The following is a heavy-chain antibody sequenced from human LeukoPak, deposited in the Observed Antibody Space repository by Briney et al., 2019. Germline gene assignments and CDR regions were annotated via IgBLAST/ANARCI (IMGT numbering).Heavy chain of an antibody. CDR3: ARGRITMVRGAHNPEDY. CDR2: IYPRDGST. J-gene: IGHJ4*02. CDR1: GYSFTSNY. Sequence: EASVKVSCKASGYSFTSNYIHWVRQAPGQGLEWMGMIYPRDGSTSYAQKFQGRVTMTRNTSISTAYMELSSLRSEDTAVYYCARGRITMVRGAHNPEDYWGQGTLVTVSS. D-gene: IGHD3-10*01. V-gene: IGHV1-46*01.